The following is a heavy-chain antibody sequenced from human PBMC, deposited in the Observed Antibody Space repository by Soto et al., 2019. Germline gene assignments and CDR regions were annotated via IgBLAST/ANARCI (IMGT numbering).Heavy chain of an antibody. CDR1: GFSLSTSGVG. CDR2: IYWDDDK. J-gene: IGHJ2*01. CDR3: APSTRYEGSGNQGVGYIDL. V-gene: IGHV2-5*02. D-gene: IGHD3-10*01. Sequence: QITLKESGPTLVKPTQTLTLTCTFSGFSLSTSGVGVGWIRQPPGKALEWLTLIYWDDDKRYSQPLKSSLTSTKDTNKNHVVPTMTNMHPVDTATDYSAPSTRYEGSGNQGVGYIDLWGRGTLVTVSP.